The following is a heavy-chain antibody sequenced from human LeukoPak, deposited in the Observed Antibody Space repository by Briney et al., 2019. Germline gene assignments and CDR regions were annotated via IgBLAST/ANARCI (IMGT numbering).Heavy chain of an antibody. J-gene: IGHJ4*02. V-gene: IGHV3-15*01. CDR3: TTSAGTTVTTRYFDY. D-gene: IGHD4-17*01. CDR2: VKTKTDGGTT. CDR1: GFTFSNAW. Sequence: TGGSLRLSCAASGFTFSNAWMSWVRQAPGKGLEWVGRVKTKTDGGTTDYGAPVKGGFTISRDDSKNTLYLQMNSLKIEDTAVYHCTTSAGTTVTTRYFDYWGQGTLVTVSS.